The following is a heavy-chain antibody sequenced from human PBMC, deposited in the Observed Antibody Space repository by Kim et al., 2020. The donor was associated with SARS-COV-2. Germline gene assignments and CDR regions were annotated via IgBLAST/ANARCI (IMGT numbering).Heavy chain of an antibody. D-gene: IGHD6-6*01. Sequence: GSTNHNPALKSRVTMSVDTSKNQFSLKLGSVTAADTAVYYCARGAVAASGWGQGTLVTVSS. CDR2: GST. J-gene: IGHJ4*02. CDR3: ARGAVAASG. V-gene: IGHV4-4*07.